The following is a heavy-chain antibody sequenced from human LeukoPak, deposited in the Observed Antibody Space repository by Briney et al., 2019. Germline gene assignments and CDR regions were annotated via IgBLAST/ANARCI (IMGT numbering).Heavy chain of an antibody. D-gene: IGHD2-2*02. CDR1: GGSISSGDYY. CDR2: IYYSGST. J-gene: IGHJ6*03. Sequence: SETLSLTCTVSGGSISSGDYYWSWIRQPPGKGLEWIGYIYYSGSTYYNPSLKGRVTISVDTSKNQFSLKLSSVTAADTAVYYCARTAAIEGGYYYYYMDVWGKGTTVTVSS. CDR3: ARTAAIEGGYYYYYMDV. V-gene: IGHV4-30-4*08.